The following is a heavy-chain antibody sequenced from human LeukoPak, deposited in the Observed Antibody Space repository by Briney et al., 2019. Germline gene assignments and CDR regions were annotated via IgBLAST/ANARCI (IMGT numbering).Heavy chain of an antibody. CDR3: ARTVVEVRAASDVFDI. CDR2: ISDRGVNS. CDR1: GFTFSNYA. Sequence: PGGSLRLSCAASGFTFSNYAMNWVRQAPGKGLEWVAGISDRGVNSFHADSVKGRFTISRDNAKNSLYLQMDSLRVEDTAVYYCARTVVEVRAASDVFDIWGQGTMVTVSS. J-gene: IGHJ3*02. D-gene: IGHD2-2*01. V-gene: IGHV3-21*01.